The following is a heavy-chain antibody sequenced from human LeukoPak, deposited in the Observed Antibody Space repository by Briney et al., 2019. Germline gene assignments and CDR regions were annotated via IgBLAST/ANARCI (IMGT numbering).Heavy chain of an antibody. CDR3: ARDLDSSWHYYFDY. D-gene: IGHD6-13*01. J-gene: IGHJ4*02. Sequence: SVKVSCKASGGTFSSYAISWVRQAPGQGLEWMGGIIPIFGTANYAQKFQGRVTITADESTSTAYMELNSLRSEDTAVYYCARDLDSSWHYYFDYWGQGTLVTVSS. CDR1: GGTFSSYA. CDR2: IIPIFGTA. V-gene: IGHV1-69*01.